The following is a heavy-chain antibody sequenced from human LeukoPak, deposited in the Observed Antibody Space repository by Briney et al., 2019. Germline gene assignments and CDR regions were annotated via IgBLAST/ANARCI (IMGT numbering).Heavy chain of an antibody. V-gene: IGHV3-74*01. CDR3: VSGSLQSGYNFDY. J-gene: IGHJ4*02. D-gene: IGHD3-3*01. CDR1: GFTFSSYW. CDR2: IKYDGSAT. Sequence: GGSLRPSCAASGFTFSSYWMSWVRQVPGKGLVWVSHIKYDGSATNYADSVKGRFTISRDNAKNTLYLQMNSLRAEDTAVYYCVSGSLQSGYNFDYWGQGALVTVSS.